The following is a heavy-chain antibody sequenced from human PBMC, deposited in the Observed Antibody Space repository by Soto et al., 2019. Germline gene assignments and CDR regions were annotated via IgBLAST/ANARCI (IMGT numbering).Heavy chain of an antibody. Sequence: GGSLRLSCAASGFTFSFYSMNWVRQAPGKGLEWVAYISSGSSAIYYADSAKGRFTISRDNAKNSLFLQMNSLTDEDTAVYDCARDRAMMWPWGQGTLVTVSS. CDR1: GFTFSFYS. J-gene: IGHJ5*02. CDR3: ARDRAMMWP. CDR2: ISSGSSAI. V-gene: IGHV3-48*02. D-gene: IGHD3-22*01.